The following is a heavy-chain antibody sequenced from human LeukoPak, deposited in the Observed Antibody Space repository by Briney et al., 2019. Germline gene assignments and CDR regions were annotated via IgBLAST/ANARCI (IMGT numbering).Heavy chain of an antibody. CDR1: EFIFSGYE. CDR3: ARSPLADYFDY. V-gene: IGHV3-48*03. Sequence: SGGSLRLSCAASEFIFSGYEMNWVRQAPGKGLEWVSYISNSGNTIYYADSVKGRFTISRDNAKSSLYLQMNSLRAEDTAVYYCARSPLADYFDYWGQGTLVTVSS. D-gene: IGHD3-3*02. J-gene: IGHJ4*02. CDR2: ISNSGNTI.